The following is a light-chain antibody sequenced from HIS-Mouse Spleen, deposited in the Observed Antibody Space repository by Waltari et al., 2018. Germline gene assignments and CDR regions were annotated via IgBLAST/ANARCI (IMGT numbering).Light chain of an antibody. J-gene: IGLJ2*01. CDR1: SSNIGSNT. Sequence: QSVLTQPPSASGTPGQRVTISCSGSSSNIGSNTVNWYQQLPGPAPKLRSYSNNQRPSGVPDRFSGSKSGTSASLAISGLQSEDEADYYCAAWDDSLNGVVFGGGTKLTVL. V-gene: IGLV1-44*01. CDR3: AAWDDSLNGVV. CDR2: SNN.